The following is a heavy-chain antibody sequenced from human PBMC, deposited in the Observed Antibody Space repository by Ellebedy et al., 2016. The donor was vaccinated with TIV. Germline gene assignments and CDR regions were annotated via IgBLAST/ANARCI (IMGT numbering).Heavy chain of an antibody. CDR3: ARWPYYYGSGIVSDYYFDY. CDR1: GYSISSGYY. CDR2: IYHTGST. D-gene: IGHD3-10*01. Sequence: MPSETLSLTCTVSGYSISSGYYWGWIRQPPGKGLEWIASIYHTGSTYFNLSLKSRVTISVATSKNQFSLKLSSVTAADTAVYYCARWPYYYGSGIVSDYYFDYWGQGTLVTVSS. J-gene: IGHJ4*02. V-gene: IGHV4-38-2*02.